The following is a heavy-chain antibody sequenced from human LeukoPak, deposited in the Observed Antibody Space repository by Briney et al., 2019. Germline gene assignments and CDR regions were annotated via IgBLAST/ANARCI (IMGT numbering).Heavy chain of an antibody. J-gene: IGHJ5*02. CDR2: IRYDGSNK. CDR1: GFTFSSYG. CDR3: AKGSGYGDYSNWFDP. V-gene: IGHV3-30*02. D-gene: IGHD4-17*01. Sequence: PGGSLRLSCAASGFTFSSYGMHWVRQAPGKGLEWVAFIRYDGSNKYYADSVQGRFTISRDNSKNTLYLQMNSLRAEDTAVYYCAKGSGYGDYSNWFDPWGQGTLVTVSS.